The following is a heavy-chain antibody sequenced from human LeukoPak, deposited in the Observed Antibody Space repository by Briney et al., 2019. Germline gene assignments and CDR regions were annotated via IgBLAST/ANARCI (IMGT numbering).Heavy chain of an antibody. CDR1: GFTFSSYA. Sequence: GGSLRLSCAASGFTFSSYAMSWVRPAPWNGLAWVSAIRGIGDSINYADSVKGRFTISRDNSKNTLYLQMDSLRAEATAVSYCAKVPWILLWTHYFDSWGQGILVTVSS. J-gene: IGHJ4*02. CDR3: AKVPWILLWTHYFDS. CDR2: IRGIGDSI. V-gene: IGHV3-23*01. D-gene: IGHD5-18*01.